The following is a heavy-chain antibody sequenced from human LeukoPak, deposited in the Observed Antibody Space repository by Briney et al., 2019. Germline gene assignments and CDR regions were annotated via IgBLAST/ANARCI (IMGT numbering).Heavy chain of an antibody. Sequence: GGSLRLSCAASGFTFSSYSMNWVRLAPGKGLEWVSSISSSSRYIYFADSLKGRFTISRDNAKNSLYLQMNSLRAEDTAVYYCAKDRFGCSSTSCYSLDYWGQGTLVTVSS. D-gene: IGHD2-2*01. J-gene: IGHJ4*02. CDR3: AKDRFGCSSTSCYSLDY. CDR2: ISSSSRYI. V-gene: IGHV3-21*01. CDR1: GFTFSSYS.